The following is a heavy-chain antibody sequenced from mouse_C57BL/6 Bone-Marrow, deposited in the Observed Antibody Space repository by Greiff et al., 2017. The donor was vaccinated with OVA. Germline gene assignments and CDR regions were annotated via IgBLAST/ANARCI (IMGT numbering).Heavy chain of an antibody. CDR3: ARVLPAWFAY. V-gene: IGHV1-66*01. J-gene: IGHJ3*01. CDR2: IYPGSGNT. CDR1: GYSFTSYY. Sequence: VQLQQSGPELVKPGASVKISCKASGYSFTSYYIHWVKQRPGQGLEWIGWIYPGSGNTKYNEKFKGKATLTADTSSSTAYMQLSSLTSEDSAVYYCARVLPAWFAYWGQGTLVTVSA.